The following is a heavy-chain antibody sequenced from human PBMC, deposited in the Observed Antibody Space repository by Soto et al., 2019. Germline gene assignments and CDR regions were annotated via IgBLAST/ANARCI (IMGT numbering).Heavy chain of an antibody. J-gene: IGHJ6*03. CDR2: INDSGNI. D-gene: IGHD3-10*01. V-gene: IGHV4-34*01. CDR1: GESFSGYQ. CDR3: ARGLILWFGELSRRGGYYYYMDV. Sequence: QVQLQQWGAGLLKPSETLSLTCAVYGESFSGYQWSWIRQTPGKGLEWIGEINDSGNINYNPSLKSRVTIFLDTPKKQISLKLSSVTAADTAVYYCARGLILWFGELSRRGGYYYYMDVWGKGTTVIVSS.